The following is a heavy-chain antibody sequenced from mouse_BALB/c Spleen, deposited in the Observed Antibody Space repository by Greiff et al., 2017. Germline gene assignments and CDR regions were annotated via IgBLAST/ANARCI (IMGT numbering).Heavy chain of an antibody. Sequence: VQLQQSGAELVRPGTSVKVSCKASGYAFTNYLIEWVKQRPGQGLEWIGVINPGSGGTNYNEKFKGKATLTADKSSSTAYMQLSSLTSDDSAVYFCAFYYDYAMDYWGQGTSGTVSS. CDR1: GYAFTNYL. J-gene: IGHJ4*01. D-gene: IGHD2-1*01. CDR2: INPGSGGT. V-gene: IGHV1-54*01. CDR3: AFYYDYAMDY.